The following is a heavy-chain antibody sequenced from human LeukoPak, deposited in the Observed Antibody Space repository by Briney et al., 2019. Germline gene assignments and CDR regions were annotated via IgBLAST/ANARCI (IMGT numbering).Heavy chain of an antibody. D-gene: IGHD3-22*01. CDR1: GFTFSSYG. CDR2: ISYDGSNK. V-gene: IGHV3-30*18. CDR3: AKEGHYYDIGGAFDI. Sequence: GGSLRLSCAASGFTFSSYGMHWVRQAPGKGLEWVAVISYDGSNKYYADSVKGRFTISRDNSKNTLYLQMNSLRAEDTAVYYCAKEGHYYDIGGAFDIWGQGTMVTVSS. J-gene: IGHJ3*02.